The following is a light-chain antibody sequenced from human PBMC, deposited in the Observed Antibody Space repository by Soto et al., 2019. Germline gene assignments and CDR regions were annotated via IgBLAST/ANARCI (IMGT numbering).Light chain of an antibody. V-gene: IGKV3-11*01. CDR1: QSVSSY. CDR3: QQRSNLPPS. J-gene: IGKJ1*01. CDR2: DAS. Sequence: EIVLTQSPATLSLSPGERATLSCRASQSVSSYVAWYQQKPGQAPRLLIYDASNTATGIPATFSGSGSGTDFSLTISSLVPEDFAVYYCQQRSNLPPSFGQGTKVEIK.